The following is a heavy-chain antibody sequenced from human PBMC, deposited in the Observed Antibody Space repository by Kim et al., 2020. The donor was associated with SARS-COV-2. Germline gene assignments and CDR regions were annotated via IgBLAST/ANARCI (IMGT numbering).Heavy chain of an antibody. D-gene: IGHD5-18*01. CDR1: GFTFSSYA. V-gene: IGHV3-30-3*01. CDR3: ARDPKDVDTAMVQTLHFDY. J-gene: IGHJ4*02. Sequence: GGSLRLSCAASGFTFSSYAMHWVRQAPGKGLEWVAVISYDGSNKYYADSVKGRFTISRDNSKNTLYLQMNSLRAEDTAVYYCARDPKDVDTAMVQTLHFDYWGQGTLVTVSA. CDR2: ISYDGSNK.